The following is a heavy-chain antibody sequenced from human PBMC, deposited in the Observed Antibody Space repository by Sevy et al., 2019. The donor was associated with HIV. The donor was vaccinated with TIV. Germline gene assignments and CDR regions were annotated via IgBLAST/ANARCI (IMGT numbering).Heavy chain of an antibody. CDR2: MYYSGIT. D-gene: IGHD2-2*01. CDR3: ARGSSSPDY. V-gene: IGHV4-59*01. CDR1: GVSISSYY. J-gene: IGHJ4*02. Sequence: SEILSLTCTVSGVSISSYYWSWIRQSPGKGLEWIGYMYYSGITNYNPSLKSRVTISVDTSKNQFSLKLSSVTAADTAVYYCARGSSSPDYWGQGILVTVSS.